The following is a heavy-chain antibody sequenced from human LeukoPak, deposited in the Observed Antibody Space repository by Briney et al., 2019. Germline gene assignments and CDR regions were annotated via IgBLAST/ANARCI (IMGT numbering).Heavy chain of an antibody. J-gene: IGHJ4*02. CDR3: ARDWGSGWPIDY. D-gene: IGHD6-19*01. CDR1: GFTFSSYT. CDR2: ISSRSAYI. Sequence: PGGSLRLSCAASGFTFSSYTMNWVRQAPGKGLEWVSSISSRSAYIYYADSVKGRFTISRDNAKNSLYLQMNSLRAEDTAVYYCARDWGSGWPIDYWGQRTLVTVSS. V-gene: IGHV3-21*01.